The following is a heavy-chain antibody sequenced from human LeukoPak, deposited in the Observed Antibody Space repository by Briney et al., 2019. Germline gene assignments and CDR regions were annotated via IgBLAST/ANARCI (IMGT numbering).Heavy chain of an antibody. Sequence: SETLSLTCTVSGGSIGSSSYYWGWIRQPPGKGLEWIGSIYYSGSTYYNPSLKSRVTISVDTSKNQFSLKLSSVTAADTAVYYCARVISSGWYDYWGQGTLVTVSS. D-gene: IGHD6-19*01. CDR2: IYYSGST. J-gene: IGHJ4*02. V-gene: IGHV4-39*07. CDR3: ARVISSGWYDY. CDR1: GGSIGSSSYY.